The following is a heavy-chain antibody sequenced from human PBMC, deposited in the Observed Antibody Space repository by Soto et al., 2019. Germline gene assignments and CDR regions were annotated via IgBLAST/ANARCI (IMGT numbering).Heavy chain of an antibody. CDR3: AREEATAGNDCFDF. V-gene: IGHV1-2*02. J-gene: IGHJ4*02. CDR2: INPNSGGT. CDR1: TGNY. D-gene: IGHD6-13*01. Sequence: XSAQVSLKDSTGNYLHWVRQAPGQGLEWMGWINPNSGGTHYAEQFQGRVTMTWDTSISTVYMELNSLTSDDTAVYYCAREEATAGNDCFDFWGQGTLVTVSS.